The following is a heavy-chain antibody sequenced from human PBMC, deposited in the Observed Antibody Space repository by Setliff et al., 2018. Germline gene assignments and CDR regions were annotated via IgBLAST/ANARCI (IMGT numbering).Heavy chain of an antibody. J-gene: IGHJ6*03. CDR1: GYTFTNYG. Sequence: ASVKVSCKASGYTFTNYGISWVRQAPGQGLEWMGWISAYNDNTNYAQKVQGSVTMTTDTSTSTAYIELRSLTSACTAVYYCAREGRRYYDSSGYYYDPYYYYYMDVWGKGTTVTVSS. CDR3: AREGRRYYDSSGYYYDPYYYYYMDV. V-gene: IGHV1-18*01. D-gene: IGHD3-22*01. CDR2: ISAYNDNT.